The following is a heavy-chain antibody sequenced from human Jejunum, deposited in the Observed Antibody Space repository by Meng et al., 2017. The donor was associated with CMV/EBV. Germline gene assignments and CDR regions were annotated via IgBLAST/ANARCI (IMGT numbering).Heavy chain of an antibody. CDR1: GGAISNYY. CDR3: ARHEVVGTAIFDY. J-gene: IGHJ4*02. Sequence: QGQIQASGPGLVKPSETLALTCTVSGGAISNYYGSWIRQPAGKGLEYIGRIYSSGTTKYNPSLNSRVTMSVDTSKNQFSLKVRSVTAADTAVYLCARHEVVGTAIFDYWGQGTLVTVSS. CDR2: IYSSGTT. D-gene: IGHD6-19*01. V-gene: IGHV4-4*07.